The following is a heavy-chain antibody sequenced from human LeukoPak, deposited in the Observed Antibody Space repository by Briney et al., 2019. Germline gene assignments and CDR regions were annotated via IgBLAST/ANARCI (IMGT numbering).Heavy chain of an antibody. CDR2: IYTSGST. J-gene: IGHJ3*02. Sequence: SQTLSLTCTVSGGSISSGSYYWSWIRQPPGKGLEWIGRIYTSGSTNYNPSLKSRVTISVDTSKNQFSLKLSSVTAADPAVYCCARDTYSSDYHDAFDIWGQGTMVTVSS. V-gene: IGHV4-61*02. CDR3: ARDTYSSDYHDAFDI. CDR1: GGSISSGSYY. D-gene: IGHD5-18*01.